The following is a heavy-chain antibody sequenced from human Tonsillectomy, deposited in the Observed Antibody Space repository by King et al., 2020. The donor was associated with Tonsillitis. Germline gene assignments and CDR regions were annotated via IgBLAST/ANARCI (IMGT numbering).Heavy chain of an antibody. V-gene: IGHV3-23*04. D-gene: IGHD3-22*01. CDR1: GFTFSSYA. CDR2: IMCRGGIP. J-gene: IGHJ4*02. CDR3: AKDLYDSSGYHFDC. Sequence: VQLVESGGALVQPGGSLRLSCAASGFTFSSYAMNWVRQAPGKGLEWVWAIMCRGGIPFPAESVKGRFTISRDNSKNTLYLQMNSLRAEATAVYYCAKDLYDSSGYHFDCWGQGTLVTVSS.